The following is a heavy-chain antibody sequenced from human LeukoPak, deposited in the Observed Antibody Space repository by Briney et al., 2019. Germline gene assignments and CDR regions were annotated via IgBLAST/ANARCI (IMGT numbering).Heavy chain of an antibody. D-gene: IGHD1-26*01. CDR2: INHSGST. V-gene: IGHV4-34*01. J-gene: IGHJ4*02. CDR1: GGSFSGYY. CDR3: AKGGIVGASVDY. Sequence: SETLSLTCAVHGGSFSGYYWSWIRQPPGKGLEWIGEINHSGSTNYNPSLKSRVTISVDTSKNQFSLKLSSVTAADTAVYYCAKGGIVGASVDYWGQGTLVTVSS.